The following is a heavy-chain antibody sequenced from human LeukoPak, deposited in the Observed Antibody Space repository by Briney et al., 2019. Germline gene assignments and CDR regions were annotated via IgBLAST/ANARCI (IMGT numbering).Heavy chain of an antibody. J-gene: IGHJ4*02. CDR3: ARVYPHNWNDAGDYFDY. V-gene: IGHV1-69*01. Sequence: SVKVSCKASGGTFTSYAISWVRQAPGQGLEWMGGIIPIFGTANYAQKFQGRVTITADESTSTAYMELSSLRSEDTAVYYCARVYPHNWNDAGDYFDYWGQGTLVTVSS. CDR2: IIPIFGTA. D-gene: IGHD1-1*01. CDR1: GGTFTSYA.